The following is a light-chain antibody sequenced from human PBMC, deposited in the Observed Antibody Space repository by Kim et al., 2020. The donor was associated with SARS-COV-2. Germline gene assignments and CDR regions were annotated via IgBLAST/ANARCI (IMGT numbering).Light chain of an antibody. J-gene: IGLJ3*02. CDR1: SSDVGVYSY. CDR2: DDS. CDR3: CSYAGSWV. V-gene: IGLV2-11*01. Sequence: SPGATVTVSGTGTSSDVGVYSYVAWYQQHPGKAPKRMIYDDSKRPSGVPDRFSGSKSGNTASLTISGLQAEDEADYYCCSYAGSWVFGGGTQLTVL.